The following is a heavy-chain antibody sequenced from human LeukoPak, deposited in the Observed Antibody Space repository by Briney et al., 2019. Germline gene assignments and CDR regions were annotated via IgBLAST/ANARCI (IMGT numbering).Heavy chain of an antibody. D-gene: IGHD4-17*01. CDR3: ATSPPGSYGLDY. V-gene: IGHV3-33*08. J-gene: IGHJ4*02. CDR1: GFTFSSYA. Sequence: GGSLRLSCAASGFTFSSYAMSWVRQAPGKGLEWVAVIWYDGSNKYYADSVKGRFTISRDNSKNTLYLQMNSLRAEDTAVYYCATSPPGSYGLDYWGQGTLVTVSS. CDR2: IWYDGSNK.